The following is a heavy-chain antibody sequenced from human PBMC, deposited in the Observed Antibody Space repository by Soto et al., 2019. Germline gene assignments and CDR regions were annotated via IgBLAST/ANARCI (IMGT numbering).Heavy chain of an antibody. J-gene: IGHJ4*02. D-gene: IGHD2-2*01. CDR3: VRDHSRKLSSTSCFDY. CDR1: GFTFSSYS. CDR2: ISSRSEYI. V-gene: IGHV3-21*01. Sequence: GGSLRLSCAASGFTFSSYSMNWVRQAPGKGLEWVSSISSRSEYIYYADSVKGRFTISRDNAKNSVYLQMNSLRAEDTAVYYCVRDHSRKLSSTSCFDYWGQGTLVTVSS.